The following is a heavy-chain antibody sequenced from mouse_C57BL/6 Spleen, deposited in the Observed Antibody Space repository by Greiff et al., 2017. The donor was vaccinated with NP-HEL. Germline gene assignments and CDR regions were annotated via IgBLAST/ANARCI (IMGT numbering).Heavy chain of an antibody. D-gene: IGHD2-3*01. CDR3: ARSRDGYYPAWFAY. J-gene: IGHJ3*01. CDR2: INPNYGTT. Sequence: EVKLQESGPELVKPGASVKISCKASGYSFTDYNMNWVKQSNGKSLEWIGVINPNYGTTSYNQKFKGKATLTVDQSSSTAYMQLNSLTSEDSAVYYCARSRDGYYPAWFAYWGQETLVTVSA. V-gene: IGHV1-39*01. CDR1: GYSFTDYN.